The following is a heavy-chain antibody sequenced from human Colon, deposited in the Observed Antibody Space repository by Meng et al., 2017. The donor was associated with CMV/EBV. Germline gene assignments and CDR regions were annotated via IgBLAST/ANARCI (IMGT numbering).Heavy chain of an antibody. CDR3: ARDINGERRPIY. CDR2: IRYDGRQE. J-gene: IGHJ4*02. D-gene: IGHD2-8*01. Sequence: GSLKISCVTSGFIFSNYWMTWVRLTPGKGLEYVANIRYDGRQEYYVDSVRGRFTISRDNAKNSLYLQMNSLRVEDTGLYYCARDINGERRPIYWGQGTLVTVSS. CDR1: GFIFSNYW. V-gene: IGHV3-7*03.